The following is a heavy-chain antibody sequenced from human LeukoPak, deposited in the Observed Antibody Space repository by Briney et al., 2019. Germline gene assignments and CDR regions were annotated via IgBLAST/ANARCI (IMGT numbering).Heavy chain of an antibody. CDR2: IYNDGSST. J-gene: IGHJ4*02. D-gene: IGHD1-14*01. V-gene: IGHV3-74*01. Sequence: PGGSLRLSCAASGFTFSNYWMHWVRQAPGKGLVWVSRIYNDGSSTSYADSVKGRFTISRDNSKNTLYLQMNSLRAEDTAVYYCAKLTGTYFDYWGQGTLVTVSS. CDR3: AKLTGTYFDY. CDR1: GFTFSNYW.